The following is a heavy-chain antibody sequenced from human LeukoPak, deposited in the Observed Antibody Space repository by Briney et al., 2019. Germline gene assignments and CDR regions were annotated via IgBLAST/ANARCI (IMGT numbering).Heavy chain of an antibody. Sequence: GGSLRLSCAASGFTFSSYAMSWVRQAPGKGLEWVAVISYDGSNKYYADSEKGRFTISRDNSKNTLYLQMNSLRAEDTAVYYCAREVAAAAPGYWGQGTLVTVSS. V-gene: IGHV3-30-3*01. D-gene: IGHD6-13*01. CDR1: GFTFSSYA. J-gene: IGHJ4*02. CDR2: ISYDGSNK. CDR3: AREVAAAAPGY.